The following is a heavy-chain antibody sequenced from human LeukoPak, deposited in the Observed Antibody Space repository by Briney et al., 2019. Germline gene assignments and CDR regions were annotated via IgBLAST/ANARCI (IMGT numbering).Heavy chain of an antibody. D-gene: IGHD4/OR15-4a*01. CDR1: GFTFSSSA. J-gene: IGHJ4*02. Sequence: PGGSLRLSCAASGFTFSSSAMSWVRQAPGKGLEWVSAISGNGASTYYADSVEGRFTISRDNSKNTLYLQINSLRAEDTAVYYCAKKSPYGGADYWGQGTLVTVSS. CDR3: AKKSPYGGADY. CDR2: ISGNGAST. V-gene: IGHV3-23*01.